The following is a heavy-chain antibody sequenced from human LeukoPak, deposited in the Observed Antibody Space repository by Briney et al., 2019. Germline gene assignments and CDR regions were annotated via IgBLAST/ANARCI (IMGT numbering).Heavy chain of an antibody. Sequence: ASVKVSCKASVYTFSGYYMHWVRQAPGQGREWMGWINPNSGGTNYAQKFQGRVTMTRDTSISTAYMELSRLRSDDTAVYYCARGYPLSTTAAGTYFQHWGQGTLVTVSS. V-gene: IGHV1-2*02. CDR2: INPNSGGT. CDR3: ARGYPLSTTAAGTYFQH. D-gene: IGHD6-13*01. J-gene: IGHJ1*01. CDR1: VYTFSGYY.